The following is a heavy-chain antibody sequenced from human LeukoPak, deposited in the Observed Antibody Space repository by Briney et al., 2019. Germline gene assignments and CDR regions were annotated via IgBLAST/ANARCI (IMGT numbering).Heavy chain of an antibody. Sequence: SETLSLTCTVSGGSISRYYWSWIRQPAGKGLEWIGRIYTSGSTNYNPSLKSRVTMSVDTSKNQFSLKLSSVTAADTAVYYCARISTLFCSGGSCYSVWFDPWGQGTLVTVSP. CDR1: GGSISRYY. V-gene: IGHV4-4*07. D-gene: IGHD2-15*01. J-gene: IGHJ5*02. CDR2: IYTSGST. CDR3: ARISTLFCSGGSCYSVWFDP.